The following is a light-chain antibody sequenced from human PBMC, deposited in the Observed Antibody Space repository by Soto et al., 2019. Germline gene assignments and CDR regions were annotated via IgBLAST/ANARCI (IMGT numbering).Light chain of an antibody. CDR2: SAS. J-gene: IGKJ2*01. Sequence: EIVLTQSPATLPLSPGERATLSCRASQSVGSYLAWYQQKPGQAPRLLIYSASIRATGIPARFSGSGSGTEFTLTISSLQSEDVAVYYCQQYDNWPPYTFGQGTKVDIK. V-gene: IGKV3-15*01. CDR3: QQYDNWPPYT. CDR1: QSVGSY.